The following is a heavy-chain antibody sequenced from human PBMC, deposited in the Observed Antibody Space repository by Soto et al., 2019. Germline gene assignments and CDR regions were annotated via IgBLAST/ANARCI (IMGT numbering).Heavy chain of an antibody. J-gene: IGHJ5*02. V-gene: IGHV3-30-3*01. CDR3: ARDRGPLAVVGIRWFDP. Sequence: GGSLRLSCAASGFTFSSYAMHWVRQAPGKGLEWVAVISYDGSNKYYADSVKGRFTISRDNSKNTLYLQMNSLRAEDTAVYYCARDRGPLAVVGIRWFDPWGQGTLVTVSS. CDR2: ISYDGSNK. CDR1: GFTFSSYA. D-gene: IGHD6-19*01.